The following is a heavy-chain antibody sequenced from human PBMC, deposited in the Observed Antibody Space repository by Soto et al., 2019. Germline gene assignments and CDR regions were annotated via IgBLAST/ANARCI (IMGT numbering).Heavy chain of an antibody. D-gene: IGHD3-22*01. CDR1: GYTFTAYG. CDR3: ARELNTDPSAYYSFAY. Sequence: QVLLVQSGPEVKMPGASVKVSCKTSGYTFTAYGLAWLRQAPGQRPEWMGWVSTNNADTNYAPRLQGTVTMTTDKSTTTTYMELRSLRYDDTAVYYCARELNTDPSAYYSFAYWGQGTLVTVSS. CDR2: VSTNNADT. J-gene: IGHJ4*02. V-gene: IGHV1-18*01.